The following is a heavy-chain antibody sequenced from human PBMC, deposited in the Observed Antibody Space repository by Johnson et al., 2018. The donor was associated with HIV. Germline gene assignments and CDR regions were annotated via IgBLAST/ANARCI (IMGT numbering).Heavy chain of an antibody. CDR1: RFTFSNAW. CDR3: ARDPSAGEQLDDAFDI. J-gene: IGHJ3*02. CDR2: IKSKTDGGTT. D-gene: IGHD6-6*01. Sequence: VQLVESGGGLVKPGGSLRLSCAASRFTFSNAWMSWVRQAPGKGLEWVGRIKSKTDGGTTDYAAPVTGRFTISRDDSKNTLYLQMNSLTAEDTAVYYCARDPSAGEQLDDAFDIWGQGTMVTVSS. V-gene: IGHV3-15*01.